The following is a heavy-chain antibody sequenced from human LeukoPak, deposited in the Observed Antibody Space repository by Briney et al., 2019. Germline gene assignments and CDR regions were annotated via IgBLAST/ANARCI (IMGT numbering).Heavy chain of an antibody. Sequence: ASVTVSCTVSGYTLTELSMHWVRQAPGKGLEWMGGFDPEDGETIYAQKFQGRVTMTEDTSTDTAYMELSSLRSEDTAVYYCATSTYYHDSGDYFDYWGQGTLVTVSS. CDR1: GYTLTELS. D-gene: IGHD3-22*01. V-gene: IGHV1-24*01. CDR2: FDPEDGET. CDR3: ATSTYYHDSGDYFDY. J-gene: IGHJ4*02.